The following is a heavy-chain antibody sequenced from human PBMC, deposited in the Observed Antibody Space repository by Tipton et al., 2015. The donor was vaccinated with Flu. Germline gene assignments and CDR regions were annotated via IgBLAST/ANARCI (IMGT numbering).Heavy chain of an antibody. CDR2: IFYLGNT. CDR3: ARHDVVPIIGNGMGV. V-gene: IGHV4-59*08. J-gene: IGHJ6*02. D-gene: IGHD2-2*01. Sequence: LRLSCTVSGGPITGYYWSWIRQPPGKGLEWIGYIFYLGNTNYNPSLESRVAISLDTSKNQFSLRLTSVTAADTAVYYCARHDVVPIIGNGMGVWGRGTTVSVS. CDR1: GGPITGYY.